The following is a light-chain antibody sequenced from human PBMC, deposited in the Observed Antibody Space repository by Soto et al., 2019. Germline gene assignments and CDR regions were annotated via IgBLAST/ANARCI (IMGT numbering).Light chain of an antibody. V-gene: IGKV1-39*01. CDR3: QQYINYPWT. J-gene: IGKJ1*01. CDR1: QSISSY. CDR2: AAS. Sequence: DIQRTQSPSSMSASVGDRVTITCRASQSISSYLNWYQQKPGKAPKILIYAASSLQSGAPSRLSGSGSGTEFTLTISSLKPDDFAIYYCQQYINYPWTFGQGTKVDIK.